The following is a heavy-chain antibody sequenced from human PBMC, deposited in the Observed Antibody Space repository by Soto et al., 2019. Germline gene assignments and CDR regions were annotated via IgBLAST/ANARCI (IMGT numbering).Heavy chain of an antibody. J-gene: IGHJ4*02. D-gene: IGHD2-21*02. CDR1: GYTFNTYY. CDR2: IHPSGGGT. V-gene: IGHV1-46*02. Sequence: QVQLVQSGAEVRKPGASVKVSCTPSGYTFNTYYLHWLRQAPGQALEWMGVIHPSGGGTTYAQKFQGRVSVTRDTSTTTVFMGLSSLRSDDTAVYYCARGGHIAVVTASFDYWGQGTLVTVSS. CDR3: ARGGHIAVVTASFDY.